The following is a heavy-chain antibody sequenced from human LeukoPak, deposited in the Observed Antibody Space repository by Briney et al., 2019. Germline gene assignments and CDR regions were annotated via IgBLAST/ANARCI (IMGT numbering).Heavy chain of an antibody. CDR2: IHHSGST. J-gene: IGHJ4*02. Sequence: SETLSLTCSVSGGSISSGNWWSWVRQPPGKGLEWIGEIHHSGSTNYNPSLKSRVTISVDNSKNQFSLKVRSVTAADTAVYYCWHSGYESGFDYWGQGTLVTVSS. CDR1: GGSISSGNW. V-gene: IGHV4-4*02. D-gene: IGHD5-12*01. CDR3: WHSGYESGFDY.